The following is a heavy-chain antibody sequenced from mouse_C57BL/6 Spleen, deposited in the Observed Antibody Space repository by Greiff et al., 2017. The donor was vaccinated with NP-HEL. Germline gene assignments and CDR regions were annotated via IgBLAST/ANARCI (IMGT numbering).Heavy chain of an antibody. J-gene: IGHJ4*01. CDR1: GYTFTSYW. CDR3: ASYGNYEAMDY. CDR2: IHPSDSDT. V-gene: IGHV1-74*01. Sequence: QVQLQQSGAELVKPGASVKVSCKASGYTFTSYWMHWVKQRPGQGLEWIGRIHPSDSDTNYNQKFKGKATLTVDKSSSTAYMQLSSLTSEDSAVYYCASYGNYEAMDYWGQGTSVTVSS. D-gene: IGHD2-1*01.